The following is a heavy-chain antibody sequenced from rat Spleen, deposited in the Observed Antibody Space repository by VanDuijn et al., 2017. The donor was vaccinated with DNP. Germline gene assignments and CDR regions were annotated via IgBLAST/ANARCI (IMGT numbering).Heavy chain of an antibody. J-gene: IGHJ2*01. CDR2: ISYSGRT. V-gene: IGHV3-1*01. Sequence: EVQLQESGSGLVKPSQSLSLTCSVTGYSITSNYWGWIRQFPGNKMEYIGHISYSGRTDYNPSLKSRISITRDTSKNHFFLHLNSVTNEDTATYYCARHGGGPDYWGQGVMVTVSS. CDR3: ARHGGGPDY. CDR1: GYSITSNY. D-gene: IGHD4-1*01.